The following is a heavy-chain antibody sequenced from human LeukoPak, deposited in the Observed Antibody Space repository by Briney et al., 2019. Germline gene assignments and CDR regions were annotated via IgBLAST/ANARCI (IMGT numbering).Heavy chain of an antibody. CDR3: ARGRIRGYFDY. CDR1: GGSFSGYY. CDR2: INHSGTT. D-gene: IGHD2/OR15-2a*01. V-gene: IGHV4-34*01. Sequence: PSETLSLTCAVYGGSFSGYYWSWIRQPPGKGLEWIGEINHSGTTNYNPSLKSRVTISVDTSKNQFSLKLSSVTAADTAVYYCARGRIRGYFDYWGQGTLVTVSS. J-gene: IGHJ4*02.